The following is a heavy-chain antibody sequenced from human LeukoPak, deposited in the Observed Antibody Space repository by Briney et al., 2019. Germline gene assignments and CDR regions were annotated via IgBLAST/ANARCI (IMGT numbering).Heavy chain of an antibody. J-gene: IGHJ3*02. D-gene: IGHD1-26*01. V-gene: IGHV1-2*02. CDR2: INPNSGGT. Sequence: ASVKVSCKASGYTFTGYYMHWVRQAPGQGLEWMGWINPNSGGTNYAQRFQGRVTMTRDTSISTAYMELSRLRSEDTAVYYCARVGATTLKDAFDIWGQGTMVTVSS. CDR3: ARVGATTLKDAFDI. CDR1: GYTFTGYY.